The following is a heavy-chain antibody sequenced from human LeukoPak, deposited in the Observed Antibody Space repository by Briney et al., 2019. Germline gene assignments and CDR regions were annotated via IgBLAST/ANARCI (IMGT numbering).Heavy chain of an antibody. Sequence: SETLSLTCTVSGGSISSSSYYWSWIRQPPGKGLEWIGEINHSGSTNYNPSLKSRVTISADTSKNQFSLKLSSVTAADTAVYYCARAWSKRVRANPFDPWGQGTLVTVSS. CDR3: ARAWSKRVRANPFDP. V-gene: IGHV4-39*07. D-gene: IGHD3-10*01. J-gene: IGHJ5*02. CDR2: INHSGST. CDR1: GGSISSSSYY.